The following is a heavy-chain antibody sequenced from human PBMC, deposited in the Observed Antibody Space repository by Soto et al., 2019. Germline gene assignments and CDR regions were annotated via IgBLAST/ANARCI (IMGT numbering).Heavy chain of an antibody. J-gene: IGHJ6*02. CDR2: ISAYNGNT. CDR1: GDTFSGYP. D-gene: IGHD3-22*01. V-gene: IGHV1-18*04. CDR3: SRDAIVVRAEGVGQHYYYGMDV. Sequence: GASVKVSCKASGDTFSGYPINWVRQAPGQGLEWMGWISAYNGNTNYAQKLQGRVTMTTDTSTSTAYMELRSLRSDDPAVYYCSRDAIVVRAEGVGQHYYYGMDVWGQGTTVTVSS.